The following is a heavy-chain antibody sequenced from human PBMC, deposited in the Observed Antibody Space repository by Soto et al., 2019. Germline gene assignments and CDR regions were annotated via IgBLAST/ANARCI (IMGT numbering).Heavy chain of an antibody. V-gene: IGHV3-53*01. CDR3: ATRTAPTGRYYLDS. CDR1: GFNVIRNY. D-gene: IGHD1-1*01. J-gene: IGHJ4*02. CDR2: VFTDDNK. Sequence: GGSLRLSCAASGFNVIRNYMNWIRQAPGKGLEWVALVFTDDNKFYADSVKGRFTISRDSSKNTLSLQMDSLRVEDTAVYYCATRTAPTGRYYLDSWGQGTLVTVSS.